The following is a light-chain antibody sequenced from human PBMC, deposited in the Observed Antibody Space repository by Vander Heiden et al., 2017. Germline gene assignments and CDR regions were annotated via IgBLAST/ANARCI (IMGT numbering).Light chain of an antibody. CDR3: SSYTSSSTLDV. Sequence: QSALTPPASVSGSPGQSITISCTGTSSYVGGYNYFSWYQQHPGNAPKLMIYDVSNRPSGVSNRFSGSKSGNTASLTISGLQAEDEADYYCSSYTSSSTLDVFGTGTKVTVL. CDR2: DVS. J-gene: IGLJ1*01. V-gene: IGLV2-14*03. CDR1: SSYVGGYNY.